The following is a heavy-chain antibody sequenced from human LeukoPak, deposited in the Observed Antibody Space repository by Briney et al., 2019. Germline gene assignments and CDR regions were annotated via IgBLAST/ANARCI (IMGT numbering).Heavy chain of an antibody. CDR1: GFTFSSYE. V-gene: IGHV3-48*03. D-gene: IGHD2-21*01. J-gene: IGHJ4*02. CDR3: ASLIDYYIDY. Sequence: GGSLRLSCAVSGFTFSSYEMNWVRQAPGKGLEWVSYISSSGSSIYYADSVKGRFTISRDNAKNSLYLQMNSLRAEDTAVYYCASLIDYYIDYWGQGTLVTVSS. CDR2: ISSSGSSI.